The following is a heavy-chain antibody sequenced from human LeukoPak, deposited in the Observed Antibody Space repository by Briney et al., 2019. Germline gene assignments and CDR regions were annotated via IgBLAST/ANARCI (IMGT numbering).Heavy chain of an antibody. J-gene: IGHJ4*02. V-gene: IGHV1-46*01. D-gene: IGHD2-15*01. CDR1: GYTFASNY. Sequence: ASVKVSCKASGYTFASNYMHWVRQAPGQELEWMGKINPSGGSTTYAQKFQGRVNMTKDTSTSTDYMELSSLRAEDTAVYYCARGGCSGGSCYWMPFDYWGQGTLVTVSS. CDR2: INPSGGST. CDR3: ARGGCSGGSCYWMPFDY.